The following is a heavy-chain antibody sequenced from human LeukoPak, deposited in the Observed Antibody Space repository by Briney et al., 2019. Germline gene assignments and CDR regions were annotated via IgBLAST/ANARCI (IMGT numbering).Heavy chain of an antibody. J-gene: IGHJ1*01. Sequence: LSGGSLRLSCAASGFTVSNNRLSWVRQAPGMGLEWVSTIYSDGNTYYPDSVKGRFTISRDGSKNTLYLQLNSLRTEDTAMYYCVREREGSNSEHWGQGTLVTVSS. D-gene: IGHD1-26*01. CDR2: IYSDGNT. CDR1: GFTVSNNR. V-gene: IGHV3-53*01. CDR3: VREREGSNSEH.